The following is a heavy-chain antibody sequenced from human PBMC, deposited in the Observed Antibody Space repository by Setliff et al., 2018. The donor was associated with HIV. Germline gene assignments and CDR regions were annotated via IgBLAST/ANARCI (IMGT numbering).Heavy chain of an antibody. J-gene: IGHJ4*02. CDR3: ARVRTGDRSFDF. V-gene: IGHV4-31*03. D-gene: IGHD1-1*01. CDR1: GAPITSGYY. Sequence: PSETLSLTCTVSGAPITSGYYWSWVRQRPGRGLEWIGHIYYRGDTYYSPSLKSRLAISVDTSKMQFSLTVTSMTAADTAVYYCARVRTGDRSFDFWGQGTLVTVSS. CDR2: IYYRGDT.